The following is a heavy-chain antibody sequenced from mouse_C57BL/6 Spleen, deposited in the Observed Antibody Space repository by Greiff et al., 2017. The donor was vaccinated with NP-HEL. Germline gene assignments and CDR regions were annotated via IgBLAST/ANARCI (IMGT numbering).Heavy chain of an antibody. CDR3: ARSYDYLYYYAMDY. Sequence: QVQLQQPGAELVRPGTSVKLSCKASGYTFTSYWMHWVKQRPGQGLEWIGVIDPSDSYTNYNQKFKGKATLTVDTSSSTAYMQLSSLTSEDSAVYYCARSYDYLYYYAMDYWGQGTSVTVSS. CDR2: IDPSDSYT. V-gene: IGHV1-59*01. CDR1: GYTFTSYW. D-gene: IGHD2-4*01. J-gene: IGHJ4*01.